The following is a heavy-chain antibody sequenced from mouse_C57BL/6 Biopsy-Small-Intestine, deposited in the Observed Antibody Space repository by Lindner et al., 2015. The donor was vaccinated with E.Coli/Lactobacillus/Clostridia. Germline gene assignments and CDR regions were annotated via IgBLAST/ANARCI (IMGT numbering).Heavy chain of an antibody. J-gene: IGHJ1*01. CDR2: INPYNDGT. V-gene: IGHV1-14*01. D-gene: IGHD2-5*01. CDR3: ARGGSFSNYRYFDV. CDR1: GYTFTSYI. Sequence: VQLQESGPELVKPGASVKISCKASGYTFTSYIMHWVKQNPGQGLEWIGYINPYNDGTKYNEKFKGKATLTSDKSSSTAYMELNSLTSEDSAVYFCARGGSFSNYRYFDVWGAGTTVIVSS.